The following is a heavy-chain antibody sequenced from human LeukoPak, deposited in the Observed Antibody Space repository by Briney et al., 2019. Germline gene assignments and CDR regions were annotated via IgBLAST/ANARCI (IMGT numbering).Heavy chain of an antibody. CDR3: ARDDPYDFWSGLQLLDV. CDR2: ISSSGSTI. V-gene: IGHV3-11*01. J-gene: IGHJ6*02. D-gene: IGHD3-3*01. CDR1: GFTFSDYY. Sequence: GGSLRLSCAASGFTFSDYYMSWIRQAPGKGLEWVSYISSSGSTIYYADSVKGRLTISRDNAKNSLYLQMNSLRAEDTAVYYCARDDPYDFWSGLQLLDVWGQGTTVTVSS.